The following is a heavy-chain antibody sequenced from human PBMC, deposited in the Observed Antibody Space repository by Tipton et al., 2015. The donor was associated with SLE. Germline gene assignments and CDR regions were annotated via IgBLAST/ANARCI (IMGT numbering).Heavy chain of an antibody. Sequence: VQLVQSGAEVKKPGASVKVSCKASGYTFISYSMNWVRQAPGQGLEWMGWINTNTGNPTYAQGFTGRFVFSLDTSVSTAYLQISSLKAEDTAVYYCAKGQRNFVPGRMDVWGQGTTVTVSS. D-gene: IGHD1-14*01. CDR3: AKGQRNFVPGRMDV. V-gene: IGHV7-4-1*02. CDR1: GYTFISYS. J-gene: IGHJ6*02. CDR2: INTNTGNP.